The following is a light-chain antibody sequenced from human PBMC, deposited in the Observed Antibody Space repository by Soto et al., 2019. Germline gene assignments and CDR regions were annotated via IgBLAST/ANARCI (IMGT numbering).Light chain of an antibody. V-gene: IGLV1-44*01. CDR3: AAWDDSLNGLV. CDR2: NNN. Sequence: QAVVTQPPSASGTPGQRVTISCSGSSSNIGSNAVNWYQQLPGTAPKLLIYNNNQWPSGVPDRFSGSKSGTSTSLAISGLQSEDEAAYYCAAWDDSLNGLVFGGGTKLTVL. CDR1: SSNIGSNA. J-gene: IGLJ3*02.